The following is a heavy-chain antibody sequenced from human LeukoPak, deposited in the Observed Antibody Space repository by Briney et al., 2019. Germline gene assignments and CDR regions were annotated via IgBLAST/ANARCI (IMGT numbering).Heavy chain of an antibody. Sequence: ASVKVSCKASGYTFTSYGISWVRQAPGQGLEWMGWISAYNGNTNYAQKPQGRVTMTTDTSTSTAYMELRSLRSDDTAVYYCARARFNYYDSSGSNWFDPWGQGTLVTVSS. CDR1: GYTFTSYG. V-gene: IGHV1-18*01. J-gene: IGHJ5*02. CDR3: ARARFNYYDSSGSNWFDP. D-gene: IGHD3-22*01. CDR2: ISAYNGNT.